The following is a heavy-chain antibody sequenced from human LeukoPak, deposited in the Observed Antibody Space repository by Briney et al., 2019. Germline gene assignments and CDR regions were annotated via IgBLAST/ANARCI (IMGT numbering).Heavy chain of an antibody. D-gene: IGHD2-15*01. CDR2: IKQDGSEK. J-gene: IGHJ2*01. CDR3: ARDRVVVVAGYWYFDL. CDR1: GFTFSSYW. Sequence: GGSLRLSCAASGFTFSSYWMSWVRQAPGKGLEWVANIKQDGSEKYYVDSVKGRFTISRDNAKNSLYLQMNILRAEDTAVYYCARDRVVVVAGYWYFDLWGRGTLVTVSS. V-gene: IGHV3-7*01.